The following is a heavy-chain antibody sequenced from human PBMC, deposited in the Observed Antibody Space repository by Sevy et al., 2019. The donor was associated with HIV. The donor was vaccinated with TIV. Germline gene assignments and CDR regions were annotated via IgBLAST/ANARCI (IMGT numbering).Heavy chain of an antibody. Sequence: SETLSLTCSVSDGSISNYYWSWIRQSAAKGLEWIGRLYTNGGTSYNPSLKSRVTMSVDKSKNQFYLRLSSVTAADTAIYYCARDLGIRVAGTGWFDPWGQGTLVTVSS. CDR2: LYTNGGT. CDR1: DGSISNYY. CDR3: ARDLGIRVAGTGWFDP. V-gene: IGHV4-4*07. J-gene: IGHJ5*02. D-gene: IGHD6-19*01.